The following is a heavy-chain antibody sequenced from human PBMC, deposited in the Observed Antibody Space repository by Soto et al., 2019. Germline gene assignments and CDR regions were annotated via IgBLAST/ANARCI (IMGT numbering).Heavy chain of an antibody. V-gene: IGHV4-39*02. CDR3: ARDYGGNFNWFDP. CDR1: GGSMSSRSDY. CDR2: IYYIGNT. Sequence: PSGTLALACTVCGGSMSSRSDYGGWIRQPPGKGLEWIGSIYYIGNTYYNPSLKSRVTISVDTSKNQFSLKLSSVTASDTAVYYCARDYGGNFNWFDPWGQGTLVTVSS. D-gene: IGHD4-17*01. J-gene: IGHJ5*02.